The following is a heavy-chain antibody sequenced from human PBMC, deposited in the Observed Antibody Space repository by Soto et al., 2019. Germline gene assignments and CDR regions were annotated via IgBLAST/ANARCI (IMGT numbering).Heavy chain of an antibody. CDR1: GYSFPIYW. CDR3: ATLIRGYTYGVFDY. Sequence: PGESLKISCKASGYSFPIYWIGWVRQMPGKGLEWMGIIYPGDSDTRYSPSFQGQVTVSADNSISTAYLQWSSLKASDTAMYYCATLIRGYTYGVFDYWGQGTLVTVPS. D-gene: IGHD5-18*01. J-gene: IGHJ4*02. V-gene: IGHV5-51*01. CDR2: IYPGDSDT.